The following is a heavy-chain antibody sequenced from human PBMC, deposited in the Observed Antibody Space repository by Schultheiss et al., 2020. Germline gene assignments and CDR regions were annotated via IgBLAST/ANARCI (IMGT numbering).Heavy chain of an antibody. J-gene: IGHJ4*02. Sequence: SETLSLTCTVSGGSISSYYWSWIRQPPGKGLEWIGDIYYSGSTYYNPSLKSRVTISVDTSKNQFSLKLSSVTAADTAVYYCARVRDDYGDYWGQGTLVTVSS. CDR3: ARVRDDYGDY. CDR2: IYYSGST. CDR1: GGSISSYY. V-gene: IGHV4-59*08.